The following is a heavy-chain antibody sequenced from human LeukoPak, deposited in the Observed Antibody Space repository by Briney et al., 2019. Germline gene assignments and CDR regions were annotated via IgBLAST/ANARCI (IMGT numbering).Heavy chain of an antibody. CDR3: AKVEVFDWLLSIDY. Sequence: PGRSLRLSCAASGFTFSSYGMHWVRQAPGKGLEWVAVISYDGSNKYYADSVKGRFTISRDNSKNTLYLQMNSLRAEDTAVYYCAKVEVFDWLLSIDYWGQGTQVIVSS. CDR2: ISYDGSNK. J-gene: IGHJ4*02. V-gene: IGHV3-30*18. CDR1: GFTFSSYG. D-gene: IGHD3-9*01.